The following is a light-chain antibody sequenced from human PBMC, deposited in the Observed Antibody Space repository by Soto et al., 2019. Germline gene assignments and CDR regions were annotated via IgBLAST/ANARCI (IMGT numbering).Light chain of an antibody. CDR3: QQYNNWPFS. J-gene: IGKJ4*01. CDR1: QSVSSN. Sequence: EIVMTQSPATLSVSPGDRATLSCRASQSVSSNLAWYQQKPGQAPRLLIYGASTRATGIPARFSGSGSGTEFTLTISSLQSEDFAVYYCQQYNNWPFSFGGGTKVDIK. V-gene: IGKV3-15*01. CDR2: GAS.